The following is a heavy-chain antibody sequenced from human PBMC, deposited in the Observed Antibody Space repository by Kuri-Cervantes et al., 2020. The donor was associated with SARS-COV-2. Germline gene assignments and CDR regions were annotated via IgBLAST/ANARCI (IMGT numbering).Heavy chain of an antibody. Sequence: GGSLRLSCAASGFTFSSYWMSWVRQAPGKGLEWVANIKQDGSEKYYVDSVKGRLTISRDNAKNSLYLQMNSLRAEDTAVYYCARVRYYYERSGSHRYMDVWGKGTTVTVSS. V-gene: IGHV3-7*03. J-gene: IGHJ6*03. D-gene: IGHD3-22*01. CDR2: IKQDGSEK. CDR3: ARVRYYYERSGSHRYMDV. CDR1: GFTFSSYW.